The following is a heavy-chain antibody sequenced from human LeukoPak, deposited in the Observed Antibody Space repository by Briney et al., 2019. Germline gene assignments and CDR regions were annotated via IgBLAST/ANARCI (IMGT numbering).Heavy chain of an antibody. CDR2: IIPILGIA. CDR1: GGTFSSYA. Sequence: ASVKVSCKASGGTFSSYAISWVRQAPGQGLEWMGRIIPILGIANYAQKFQGRVTITADKSTSTAYMELSSLRSEDTAVYYCARDPHKGNVVVPAATRWAYYYGMDVWGQGTTVTVSS. D-gene: IGHD2-2*01. J-gene: IGHJ6*02. V-gene: IGHV1-69*04. CDR3: ARDPHKGNVVVPAATRWAYYYGMDV.